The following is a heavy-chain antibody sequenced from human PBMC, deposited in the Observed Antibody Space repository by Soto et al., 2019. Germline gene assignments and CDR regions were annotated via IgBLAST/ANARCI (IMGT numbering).Heavy chain of an antibody. CDR3: ARERRMAY. V-gene: IGHV4-34*01. Sequence: QVQLQQWGAGLLKPSETLSLTCAVYGGSFSGYYWSWIRQPPGKGLGWIGEINHSGSTNYNPSLKSRVTISVDTSKNQFSPKLSSVTAADTAVYYCARERRMAYWGQGTLVTVSS. D-gene: IGHD2-8*01. CDR1: GGSFSGYY. CDR2: INHSGST. J-gene: IGHJ4*02.